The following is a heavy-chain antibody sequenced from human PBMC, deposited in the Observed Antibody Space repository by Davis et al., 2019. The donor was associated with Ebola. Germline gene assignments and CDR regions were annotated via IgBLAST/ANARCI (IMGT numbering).Heavy chain of an antibody. Sequence: GGSLRLSCAASGFKFEDYAMHWVRQAPGKGLGWVSGISWNSADIAYAGSVKGRFTISRDNAKNSLYLQMNSLRGEDTALYYCVKDMYLGIAAPHYWGQGTLVTVSS. CDR3: VKDMYLGIAAPHY. CDR1: GFKFEDYA. J-gene: IGHJ4*02. D-gene: IGHD6-13*01. V-gene: IGHV3-9*01. CDR2: ISWNSADI.